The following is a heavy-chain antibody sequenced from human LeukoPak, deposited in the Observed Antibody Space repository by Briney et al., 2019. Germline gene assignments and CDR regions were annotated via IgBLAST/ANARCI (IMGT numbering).Heavy chain of an antibody. CDR3: ARGRHARDI. J-gene: IGHJ3*02. Sequence: SGPALVNPTQTLTLTCTFSGFSLSASGMCVSWIRQPPGKALEWLARIDWDDDKYYTTSLKTRLTISKDTSKNQVVLTMTNMDPVDTATYYCARGRHARDIWGQGTMVTVSS. V-gene: IGHV2-70*11. CDR2: IDWDDDK. CDR1: GFSLSASGMC.